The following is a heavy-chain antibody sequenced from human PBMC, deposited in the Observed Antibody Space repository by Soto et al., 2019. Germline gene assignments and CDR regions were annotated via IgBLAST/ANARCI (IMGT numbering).Heavy chain of an antibody. CDR1: GYNFSNYW. J-gene: IGHJ5*02. D-gene: IGHD6-19*01. CDR3: ARCAVAGIAYWFDP. V-gene: IGHV5-51*01. Sequence: PGESLKISCKGSGYNFSNYWIAWVRQMPGKGLEWMGIIYPGNSDTRYSPSFQGQVTISADKSISTAYLQWSSLKASDTAIFYYARCAVAGIAYWFDPWGQGTPVTVSS. CDR2: IYPGNSDT.